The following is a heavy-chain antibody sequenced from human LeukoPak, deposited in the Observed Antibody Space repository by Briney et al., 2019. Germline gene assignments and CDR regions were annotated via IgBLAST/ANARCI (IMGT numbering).Heavy chain of an antibody. CDR1: GFTFSSYE. Sequence: GGSLRLSCAASGFTFSSYEMNWVRQAPGKGLEWVSYISSSGSTIYYADSVKGRFTISRDNAKNSLYLQMNSLRAEGTAVYYCASIAVAGTGDYYYMDAWGKGTTVTVSS. J-gene: IGHJ6*03. V-gene: IGHV3-48*03. CDR2: ISSSGSTI. CDR3: ASIAVAGTGDYYYMDA. D-gene: IGHD6-19*01.